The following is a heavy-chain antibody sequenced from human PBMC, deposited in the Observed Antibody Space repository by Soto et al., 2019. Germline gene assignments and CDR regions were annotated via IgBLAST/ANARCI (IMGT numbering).Heavy chain of an antibody. CDR1: GFTFDDDA. Sequence: EVQLVETGGGLVQPGRSLRLSCAASGFTFDDDAMHWVRQAPGKGLEWVSGISWNSGSIGYADAVKGRVTIYRDKAKNYLYLQMNSLRAEDTALYYCAKDKSYYTGAFDIWGQWTMVTVSS. CDR2: ISWNSGSI. V-gene: IGHV3-9*01. J-gene: IGHJ3*02. D-gene: IGHD1-26*01. CDR3: AKDKSYYTGAFDI.